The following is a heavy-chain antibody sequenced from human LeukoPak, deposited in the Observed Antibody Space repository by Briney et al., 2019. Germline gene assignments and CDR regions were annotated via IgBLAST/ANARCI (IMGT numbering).Heavy chain of an antibody. CDR1: GFTFSDYY. Sequence: GGSLRLSCAASGFTFSDYYMSWIRQAPGKGLEWVSYIGNSVSGNILCYADSVMGRFTISRDTAKNSLYLQMNSLRDEDTAVYYCARERGHHFEHWGQGTLVTVSS. CDR2: IGNSVSGNIL. V-gene: IGHV3-11*04. J-gene: IGHJ4*02. CDR3: ARERGHHFEH. D-gene: IGHD6-25*01.